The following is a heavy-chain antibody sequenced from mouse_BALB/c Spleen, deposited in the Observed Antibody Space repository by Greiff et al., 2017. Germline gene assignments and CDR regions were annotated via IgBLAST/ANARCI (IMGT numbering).Heavy chain of an antibody. Sequence: QVQLQQSGAELMKPGASVKISCKATGYTFSSYWIEWVKQRPGHGLEWIGEILPGSGSTNYNEKFKGKATFTADTSSNTAYMQLSSLTSEDSAVYYCARGLPNSLLRVFDYWGQGTTLTVSS. V-gene: IGHV1-9*01. D-gene: IGHD1-2*01. J-gene: IGHJ2*01. CDR1: GYTFSSYW. CDR2: ILPGSGST. CDR3: ARGLPNSLLRVFDY.